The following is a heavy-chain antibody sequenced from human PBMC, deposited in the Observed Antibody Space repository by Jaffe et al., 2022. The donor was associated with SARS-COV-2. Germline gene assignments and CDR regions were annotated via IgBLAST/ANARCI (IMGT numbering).Heavy chain of an antibody. CDR3: LRGGWGVVLDY. J-gene: IGHJ4*02. V-gene: IGHV7-4-1*02. CDR2: INIRTGDP. CDR1: GYTFTSYN. Sequence: QVQLVQSGSELKKPGASVRISCKASGYTFTSYNLNWVRQAPGQGLEWMGWINIRTGDPTYVQGFAGRFVFSLDTSVSTAYLQITSLKAEDTAVYYCLRGGWGVVLDYWGPGTLVTVSS. D-gene: IGHD3-16*01.